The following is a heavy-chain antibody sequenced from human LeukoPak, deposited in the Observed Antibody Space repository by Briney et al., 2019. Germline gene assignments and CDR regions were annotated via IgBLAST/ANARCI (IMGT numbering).Heavy chain of an antibody. D-gene: IGHD6-19*01. V-gene: IGHV1-2*02. J-gene: IGHJ4*02. CDR1: GYTFTGYY. CDR2: INAHSGDT. Sequence: ASVKVSCKGSGYTFTGYYMHWVRQAPGQGLEWMGWINAHSGDTKYAQKFQGRVTMTRDTSISTAYMELSRLRSDDTAVFYCATSSGWKSNIDYWGQGTLVTVSS. CDR3: ATSSGWKSNIDY.